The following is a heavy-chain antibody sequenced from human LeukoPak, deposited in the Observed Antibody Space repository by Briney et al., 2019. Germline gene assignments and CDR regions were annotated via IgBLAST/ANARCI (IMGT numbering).Heavy chain of an antibody. D-gene: IGHD2-15*01. J-gene: IGHJ4*02. CDR2: IKQDGSEK. Sequence: GGSLRLSCAASGFTLSSYWMSWVRQAPGKGLEWVANIKQDGSEKYYVDSVKGRLTISRDNAKNSLYLQMNSLRAEDTAVYYCARWSGGYWGQGTLVTVSS. CDR1: GFTLSSYW. V-gene: IGHV3-7*01. CDR3: ARWSGGY.